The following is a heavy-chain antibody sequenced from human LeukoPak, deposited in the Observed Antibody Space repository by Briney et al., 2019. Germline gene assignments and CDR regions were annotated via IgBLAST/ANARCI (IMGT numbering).Heavy chain of an antibody. Sequence: PGGSLRLSCAASGLIFSNYSMNWVRQAPGKGLEWVSSISSSSSYIYYADSVKGRFTISRDNAKNSLYLQMNSLRAEDTAVYYCARDSFKRNLNDFWSGYYINWFDPWGQGTLVTVSS. CDR1: GLIFSNYS. J-gene: IGHJ5*02. V-gene: IGHV3-21*01. CDR3: ARDSFKRNLNDFWSGYYINWFDP. CDR2: ISSSSSYI. D-gene: IGHD3-3*01.